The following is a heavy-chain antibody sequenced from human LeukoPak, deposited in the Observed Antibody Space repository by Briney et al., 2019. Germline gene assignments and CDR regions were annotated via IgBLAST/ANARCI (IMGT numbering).Heavy chain of an antibody. Sequence: SETLSLTCNVSGGSMSSFYWSWVRQLPGKGLEYIGYIYYTGTTNYNPSLKSRVTMSVDTSKNSFSLKVTSVTAADPAIYYCGREWGGGDNCGGDCFSPYYYYMDVWGKGTTVTVSS. V-gene: IGHV4-59*01. CDR3: GREWGGGDNCGGDCFSPYYYYMDV. J-gene: IGHJ6*03. CDR2: IYYTGTT. D-gene: IGHD2-21*02. CDR1: GGSMSSFY.